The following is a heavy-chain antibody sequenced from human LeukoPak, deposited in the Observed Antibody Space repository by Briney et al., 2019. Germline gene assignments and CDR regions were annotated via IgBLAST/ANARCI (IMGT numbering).Heavy chain of an antibody. CDR3: ARVRDRTTTEY. D-gene: IGHD4-17*01. V-gene: IGHV1-69*04. Sequence: RASVKVSCKASGGTFSSYAISWVRQAPRQGLEWMGRIIPILGIANYAQKFQGRVTITADKSTSTAYMELSSLRSEDTAVYYCARVRDRTTTEYWGQGTLVTVSS. CDR1: GGTFSSYA. CDR2: IIPILGIA. J-gene: IGHJ4*02.